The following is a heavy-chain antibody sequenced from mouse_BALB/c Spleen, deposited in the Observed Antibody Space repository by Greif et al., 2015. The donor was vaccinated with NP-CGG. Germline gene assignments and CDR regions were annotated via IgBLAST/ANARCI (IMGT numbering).Heavy chain of an antibody. CDR1: GYTFTDYY. D-gene: IGHD4-1*01. CDR3: ARRTGMEAMDY. Sequence: QVQLQQSGPELVKPGASVKISCKASGYTFTDYYINWVKQKPGQGLEWIGWIYPGSGNTKYNEKFKGKATLTVDTSSSTVYMQLSSLTSEDTAVYFCARRTGMEAMDYWGQGTSVTVSS. J-gene: IGHJ4*01. V-gene: IGHV1-84*02. CDR2: IYPGSGNT.